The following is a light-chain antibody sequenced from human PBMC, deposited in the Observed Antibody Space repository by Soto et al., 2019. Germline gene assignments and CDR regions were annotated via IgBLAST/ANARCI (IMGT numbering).Light chain of an antibody. CDR2: GAL. CDR3: QQYNDWPLT. J-gene: IGKJ3*01. V-gene: IGKV3-15*01. CDR1: QSVRDN. Sequence: EIVMTQSPATLSVSPGERVTLSCRASQSVRDNLAWYQQKPGQAPRLLIYGALTRATGILARFSGSGSGTEFTLTISSLQSEDFAFYYCQQYNDWPLTFGPGTKVDIK.